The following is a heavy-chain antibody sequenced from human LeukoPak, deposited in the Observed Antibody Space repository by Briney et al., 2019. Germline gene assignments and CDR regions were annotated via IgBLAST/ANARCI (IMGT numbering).Heavy chain of an antibody. Sequence: AGGSLRLSCAASGIDFRAPGMHWVRQAPGMGLEWVTFMQTDGSDKYYAASVAGRFTISRDNSKNTVYLHMNSLRPDDTALYYCAREGGTVVVGRFDYWGQGTLVTVSS. D-gene: IGHD2-2*01. CDR1: GIDFRAPG. J-gene: IGHJ4*02. V-gene: IGHV3-30*02. CDR2: MQTDGSDK. CDR3: AREGGTVVVGRFDY.